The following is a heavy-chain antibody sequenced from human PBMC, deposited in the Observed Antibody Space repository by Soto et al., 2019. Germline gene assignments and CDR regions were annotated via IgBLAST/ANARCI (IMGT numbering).Heavy chain of an antibody. Sequence: EVQPLESGGGLVQPGGSLRLSCAASGFTFSSYAMTWVHQAPGKGLEWVSALSGSGVSTYYADSVKGRFTISRDNSKNALYLQMNSLRAEDTAVYYCAKGGGSKDYYDTSGYYLYYYYAMDVWGQGTTVTVSS. CDR2: LSGSGVST. CDR3: AKGGGSKDYYDTSGYYLYYYYAMDV. J-gene: IGHJ6*02. CDR1: GFTFSSYA. V-gene: IGHV3-23*01. D-gene: IGHD3-22*01.